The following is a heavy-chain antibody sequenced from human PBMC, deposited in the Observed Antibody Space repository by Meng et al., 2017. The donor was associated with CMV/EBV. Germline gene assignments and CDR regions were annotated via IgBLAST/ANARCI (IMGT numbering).Heavy chain of an antibody. Sequence: GGSLRLSCAASGFTFSTFGMHWVRQAPGKGLEWVAFIRYDGSNKYYADSVKGRFTISRDNSKNTLYLQMNSLRTEDTAVYYCARTQHLRFDCFNIWGQGTMVTVSS. V-gene: IGHV3-30*02. CDR2: IRYDGSNK. CDR1: GFTFSTFG. J-gene: IGHJ3*01. D-gene: IGHD5-12*01. CDR3: ARTQHLRFDCFNI.